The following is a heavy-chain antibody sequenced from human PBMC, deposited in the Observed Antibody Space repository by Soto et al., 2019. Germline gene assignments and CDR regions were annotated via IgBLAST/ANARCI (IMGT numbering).Heavy chain of an antibody. Sequence: EVQLVQSGAEVKKPGESLRISCRGSGYSFTIYWISWVRRMPGKGLEWMGRIDPSDSYTNYSPSFQGHVTSSADKSISTAYLQWSSLKASDTAMYYCARHYGSGSNDAFDIWGQGTMVTVSS. V-gene: IGHV5-10-1*01. J-gene: IGHJ3*02. CDR2: IDPSDSYT. D-gene: IGHD3-10*01. CDR1: GYSFTIYW. CDR3: ARHYGSGSNDAFDI.